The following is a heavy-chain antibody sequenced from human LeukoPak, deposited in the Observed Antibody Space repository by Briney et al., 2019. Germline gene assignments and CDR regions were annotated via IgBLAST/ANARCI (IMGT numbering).Heavy chain of an antibody. V-gene: IGHV3-66*01. CDR1: GFTVRSNY. CDR3: VRDPSGSGFAFDS. D-gene: IGHD1-1*01. J-gene: IGHJ4*02. CDR2: IYNDGGT. Sequence: GGSLRLSCAASGFTVRSNYMSWVRQAPGKGLEWVSIIYNDGGTYYADSVKGRFTISRDNSKNTLFLQMNSLRAEDTAVYYCVRDPSGSGFAFDSWGQGALVTVSS.